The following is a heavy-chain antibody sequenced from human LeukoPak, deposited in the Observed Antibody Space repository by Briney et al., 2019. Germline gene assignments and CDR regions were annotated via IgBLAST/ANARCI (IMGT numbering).Heavy chain of an antibody. J-gene: IGHJ6*02. CDR1: GGSFSGYY. D-gene: IGHD1-1*01. V-gene: IGHV4-34*01. CDR2: INHSGST. CDR3: ARGNPPRSGTGEYYYGMDV. Sequence: SETLSLTCAVYGGSFSGYYWSWIRQPPGKGLEWIGEINHSGSTNYNPSLKSRVTISVDTSKNQFSLKLSSVTAADTAVYYCARGNPPRSGTGEYYYGMDVWGQGTTVTVSS.